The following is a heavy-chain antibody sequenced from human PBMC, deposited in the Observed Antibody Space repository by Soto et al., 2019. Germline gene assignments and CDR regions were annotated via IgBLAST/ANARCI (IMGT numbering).Heavy chain of an antibody. Sequence: GGSLRLSCAASGFTFSSYGMHWVRQAPGKGLEWVAVIWYDGSNKYYADSVKGRFTISRDNSKNTLYLQMNSLRAEDTAVYYCARGKDGSHFDYWGQGTLVTVSS. CDR2: IWYDGSNK. D-gene: IGHD6-25*01. J-gene: IGHJ4*02. CDR3: ARGKDGSHFDY. V-gene: IGHV3-33*01. CDR1: GFTFSSYG.